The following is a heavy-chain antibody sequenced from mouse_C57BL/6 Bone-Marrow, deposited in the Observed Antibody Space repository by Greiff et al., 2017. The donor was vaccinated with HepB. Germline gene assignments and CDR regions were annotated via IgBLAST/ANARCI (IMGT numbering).Heavy chain of an antibody. CDR1: GFSLTSYG. D-gene: IGHD2-1*01. Sequence: VKLVESGPGLVQPSQSLSITCTVSGFSLTSYGIHWVRQSPGKGLEWLGVIWRGGSTDYNAAFMSRLSITKDNSKSQVFFKMNSLQADDTAIYYCAKMGDGNYWFAYWGQGTLVTVSA. CDR3: AKMGDGNYWFAY. J-gene: IGHJ3*01. CDR2: IWRGGST. V-gene: IGHV2-5*01.